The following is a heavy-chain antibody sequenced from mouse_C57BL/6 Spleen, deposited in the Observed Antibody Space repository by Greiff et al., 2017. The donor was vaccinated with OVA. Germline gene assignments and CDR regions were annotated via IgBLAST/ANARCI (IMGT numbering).Heavy chain of an antibody. Sequence: DVKLMESGPELVKPGASVKISCKASGYTFTDYYMNWVKQSHGKSLEWIGDINPNNGGTSYNQKFKGKATLTVDKSSSTAYMELRSLTSEDSAVYYCARNVYYGSSYEGAYWGQGTLVTVSA. CDR3: ARNVYYGSSYEGAY. CDR2: INPNNGGT. J-gene: IGHJ3*01. D-gene: IGHD1-1*01. V-gene: IGHV1-26*01. CDR1: GYTFTDYY.